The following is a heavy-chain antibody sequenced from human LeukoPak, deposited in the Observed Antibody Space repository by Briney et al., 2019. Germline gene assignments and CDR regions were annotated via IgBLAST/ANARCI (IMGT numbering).Heavy chain of an antibody. V-gene: IGHV1-2*04. CDR2: INPNSGGT. D-gene: IGHD3-10*01. Sequence: ASVKVSCKASGYTFTGYYMHWVRQAPGQGLEWMGWINPNSGGTNYAQKFQGWVTMTRDTSISTAYMELSSLRSEDTAVYYCARVRPDYYGSGSYFFDYWGQGTLVTVSS. J-gene: IGHJ4*02. CDR3: ARVRPDYYGSGSYFFDY. CDR1: GYTFTGYY.